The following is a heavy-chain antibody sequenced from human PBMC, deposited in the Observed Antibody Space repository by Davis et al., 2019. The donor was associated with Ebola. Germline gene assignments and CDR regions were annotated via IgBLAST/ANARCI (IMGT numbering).Heavy chain of an antibody. CDR2: IIPIFGTA. D-gene: IGHD2-2*01. V-gene: IGHV1-69*13. CDR3: ARHRAEGSRWFDP. CDR1: GGTLSSYA. J-gene: IGHJ5*02. Sequence: SVKVSCKASGGTLSSYAISWVRQAPGQGLEWMGGIIPIFGTANYAQKFQGRVTITADESTSTAYMELSSLRSEDTAVYYCARHRAEGSRWFDPWGQGTLVTVSS.